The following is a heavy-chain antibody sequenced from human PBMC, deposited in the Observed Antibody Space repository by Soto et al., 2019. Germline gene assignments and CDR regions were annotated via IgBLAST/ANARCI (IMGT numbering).Heavy chain of an antibody. V-gene: IGHV3-23*05. J-gene: IGHJ4*02. CDR2: IDINGGRG. CDR1: GFTFRHYP. D-gene: IGHD1-26*01. Sequence: EAQLLESGGGLVQPGESLRLSCVASGFTFRHYPMGWVRQAPGKGLEWVAHIDINGGRGFYADSAKGRFTISRDNSNNTLYLHMKSLRAEDTAIYYCAHEEWRGGSYHYWGQGTLVTVSS. CDR3: AHEEWRGGSYHY.